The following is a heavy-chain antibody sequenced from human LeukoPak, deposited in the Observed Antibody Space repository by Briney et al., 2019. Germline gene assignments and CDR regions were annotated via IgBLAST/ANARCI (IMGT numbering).Heavy chain of an antibody. CDR3: ARDLSPVVRASPMGY. CDR1: GFTFNNYV. V-gene: IGHV3-23*01. Sequence: PGGSLRLSCAASGFTFNNYVMSWVRQAPGKGLEWVSTISAGGSSTFYADSVKGRFTISRDNSKNTLYLQMNSLRAEDTAVYYCARDLSPVVRASPMGYWGQGTPVTVSS. J-gene: IGHJ4*02. CDR2: ISAGGSST. D-gene: IGHD3-10*01.